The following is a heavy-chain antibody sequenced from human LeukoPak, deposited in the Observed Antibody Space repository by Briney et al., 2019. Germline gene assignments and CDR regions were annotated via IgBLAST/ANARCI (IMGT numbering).Heavy chain of an antibody. CDR3: ARAYSNYGSYYFDY. V-gene: IGHV4-39*07. Sequence: SETVSLICTVSGASIDSFTYYWGWIRQPPGKGLEWIGSIYYSGSTYYNPSLKSRVTMSIDTSKNQFSLKLRSVTAADTAVYYCARAYSNYGSYYFDYWGQGTLVTVSS. D-gene: IGHD4-11*01. CDR1: GASIDSFTYY. CDR2: IYYSGST. J-gene: IGHJ4*02.